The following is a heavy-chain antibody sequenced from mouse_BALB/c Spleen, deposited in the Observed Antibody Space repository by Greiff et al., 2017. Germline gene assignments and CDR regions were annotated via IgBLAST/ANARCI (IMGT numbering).Heavy chain of an antibody. CDR2: INSNGGST. CDR3: ARDPLYGYGGAMDY. V-gene: IGHV5-6-3*01. D-gene: IGHD2-2*01. J-gene: IGHJ4*01. Sequence: EVKVEESGGGLVQPGGSLKLSCAASGFTFSSYGMSWVRQTPDKRLELVATINSNGGSTYYPDSVKGRFTISRDNAKNTLYLQMSSLKSEDTAMYYCARDPLYGYGGAMDYWGQGTSVTVSS. CDR1: GFTFSSYG.